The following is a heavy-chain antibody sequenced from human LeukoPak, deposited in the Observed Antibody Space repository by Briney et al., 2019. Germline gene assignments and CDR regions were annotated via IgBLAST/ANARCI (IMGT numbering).Heavy chain of an antibody. J-gene: IGHJ4*02. Sequence: SSETLSLTCAVSTASVTSHHWAWIRQTAVKGLEWVGRVHFSGSTNYNPSLRSRVAISLDKSKNELSLTLKSVSAADTAVYCCARDESSRDDSGGYHYWGRGVLVTVSS. CDR2: VHFSGST. V-gene: IGHV4-4*07. CDR1: TASVTSHH. CDR3: ARDESSRDDSGGYHY. D-gene: IGHD3-22*01.